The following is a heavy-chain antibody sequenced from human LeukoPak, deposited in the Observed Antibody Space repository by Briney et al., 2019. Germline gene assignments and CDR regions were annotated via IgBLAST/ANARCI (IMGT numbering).Heavy chain of an antibody. Sequence: GGSLRLSCAASGFTFDDYAMHWVRQAPGKGLEWVSGISWNSGSIGYADSVKGRFTISRDNAKNSLYLQMNSLRAEDTALYYCAKELGPLVIIPGSYYVGIDYWGQGTLVTVSS. CDR1: GFTFDDYA. CDR2: ISWNSGSI. CDR3: AKELGPLVIIPGSYYVGIDY. J-gene: IGHJ4*02. D-gene: IGHD3-10*01. V-gene: IGHV3-9*01.